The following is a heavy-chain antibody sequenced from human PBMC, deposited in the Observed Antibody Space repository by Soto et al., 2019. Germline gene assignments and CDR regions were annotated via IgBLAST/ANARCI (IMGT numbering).Heavy chain of an antibody. CDR2: IYYSGST. D-gene: IGHD1-26*01. Sequence: ETLSLTCTVSGGSISSYYWSWIRQPPGKGLEWIGYIYYSGSTNYNPSLKSRVTISVDTSKNQFSLKLSSVTAADTAVYYCARVATLDHYYYYYYMDVWGKGTTVTVSS. CDR3: ARVATLDHYYYYYYMDV. J-gene: IGHJ6*03. CDR1: GGSISSYY. V-gene: IGHV4-59*01.